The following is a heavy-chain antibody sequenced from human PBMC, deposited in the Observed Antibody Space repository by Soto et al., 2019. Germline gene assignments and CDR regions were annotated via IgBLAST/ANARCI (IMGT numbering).Heavy chain of an antibody. CDR1: GFTFSSYA. CDR2: ISYDGSNK. CDR3: GGRGGGYNSLDAFDI. D-gene: IGHD5-12*01. V-gene: IGHV3-30-3*01. J-gene: IGHJ3*02. Sequence: QVQLVESGGGVVQPGRSLRLSCAASGFTFSSYAMHWVRQAPGKGLEWVAGISYDGSNKYYADSVKGRFTISRDNSKNTLYLQMSSLRAEDTAVYYCGGRGGGYNSLDAFDIWGQGTMVTVSS.